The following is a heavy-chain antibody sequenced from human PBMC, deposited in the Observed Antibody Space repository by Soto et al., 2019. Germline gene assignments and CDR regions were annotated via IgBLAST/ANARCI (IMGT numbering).Heavy chain of an antibody. CDR1: GGSISSGGYY. V-gene: IGHV4-31*03. J-gene: IGHJ3*02. CDR3: ARETESSGYSAFDI. Sequence: QVQLQESGPGLVKPSQTLSLTCTVSGGSISSGGYYWSWIRQHPGKGLEWIGYIYYSGSTYYNPSLKSRVTISVDTSKNQFSLKLSSVTAADTAVYYCARETESSGYSAFDIWGQGTMVTVSS. D-gene: IGHD3-22*01. CDR2: IYYSGST.